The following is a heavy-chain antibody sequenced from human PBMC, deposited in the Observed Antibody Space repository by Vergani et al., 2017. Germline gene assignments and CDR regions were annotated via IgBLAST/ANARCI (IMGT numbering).Heavy chain of an antibody. CDR1: GYSFTSYW. V-gene: IGHV5-51*01. Sequence: EVQLVQSGAEVKKPGESLKISCKGSGYSFTSYWIGWVRQMPGKGLEWMGIIYPGDSDTRYSPSFQGQVTISADKSISTAYLQWSSLKASDTAMHYCARHGGILLWFGEDYYMDVWGKGTTVTVSS. CDR2: IYPGDSDT. J-gene: IGHJ6*03. CDR3: ARHGGILLWFGEDYYMDV. D-gene: IGHD3-10*01.